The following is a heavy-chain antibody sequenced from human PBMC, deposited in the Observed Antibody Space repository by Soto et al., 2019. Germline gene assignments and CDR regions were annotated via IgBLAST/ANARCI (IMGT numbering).Heavy chain of an antibody. CDR1: GGSISSGGYY. V-gene: IGHV4-31*03. CDR3: ARDEAAAGTIGAFDI. Sequence: QVQLQESGPGLVKPSQTLSLTCTVSGGSISSGGYYGSWIRQHPGKGLEWIGYIYYSGSTYYNPSLKSRVTISVDTSKNQFSLKLSSVTAADTAVYYCARDEAAAGTIGAFDIWGLGTMVTVSS. J-gene: IGHJ3*02. D-gene: IGHD6-13*01. CDR2: IYYSGST.